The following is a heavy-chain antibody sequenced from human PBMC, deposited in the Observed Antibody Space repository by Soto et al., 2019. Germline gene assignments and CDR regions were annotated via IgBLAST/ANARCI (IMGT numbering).Heavy chain of an antibody. CDR2: INHSGST. D-gene: IGHD1-7*01. V-gene: IGHV4-34*01. J-gene: IGHJ6*03. CDR1: GGSFSGYY. CDR3: ARLELRQQYYYYMDV. Sequence: PSETLSLTCAVYGGSFSGYYLSWIRQPPGKGLEWIGEINHSGSTNYNPSLKSRVTISVDTSKNQFSLKLSSVTAADTAVYYCARLELRQQYYYYMDVWGKGTTVTVSS.